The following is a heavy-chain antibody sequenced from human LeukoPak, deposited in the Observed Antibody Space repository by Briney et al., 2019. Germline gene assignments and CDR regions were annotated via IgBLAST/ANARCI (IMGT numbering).Heavy chain of an antibody. CDR2: IIPIFGTA. V-gene: IGHV1-69*05. CDR1: GGTFSSYA. Sequence: SVKVSCKASGGTFSSYAISWLRQAPGQGLEWMGRIIPIFGTANYAQKFQGRDTITTDESTSTAYMELSSLRSEDTAVYYCARDVGGRYFEGPLYYYYYMDVWGKGTTVTVSS. J-gene: IGHJ6*03. CDR3: ARDVGGRYFEGPLYYYYYMDV. D-gene: IGHD3-9*01.